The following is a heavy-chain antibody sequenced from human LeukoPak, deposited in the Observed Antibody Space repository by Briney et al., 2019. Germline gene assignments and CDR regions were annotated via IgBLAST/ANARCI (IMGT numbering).Heavy chain of an antibody. CDR1: GFTFSNYA. Sequence: GASLRLSCVASGFTFSNYAMSWVRQAPGKGLEWVSAITGSGTSTYYADSLKGRFAISRDNSKNTVFLQMNSLRHEDTAIYYCVIWGDYDVLTGYYVPDYWGQGTLVTVSS. J-gene: IGHJ4*02. CDR2: ITGSGTST. D-gene: IGHD3-9*01. CDR3: VIWGDYDVLTGYYVPDY. V-gene: IGHV3-23*01.